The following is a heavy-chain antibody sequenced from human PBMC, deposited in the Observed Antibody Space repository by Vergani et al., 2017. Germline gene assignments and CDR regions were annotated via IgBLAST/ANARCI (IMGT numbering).Heavy chain of an antibody. CDR3: ARVPIFIAAAGTYYYYYYYMDV. Sequence: QVQLVQSGAEVKKPGASVKVSCKASGYTFTSYYMHWVRQAPGQGLEWMGIINPSGGSTSYAQKFQGRVTMTRDTSTSTVYMELSSLRAEDTAVYYCARVPIFIAAAGTYYYYYYYMDVWGKGTTVTVSS. V-gene: IGHV1-46*01. D-gene: IGHD6-13*01. J-gene: IGHJ6*03. CDR1: GYTFTSYY. CDR2: INPSGGST.